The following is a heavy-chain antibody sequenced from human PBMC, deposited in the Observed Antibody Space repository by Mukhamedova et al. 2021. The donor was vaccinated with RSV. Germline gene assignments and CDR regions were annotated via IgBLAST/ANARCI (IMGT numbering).Heavy chain of an antibody. J-gene: IGHJ4*02. CDR3: ARDVTARPFDF. CDR2: ISSGSSTI. V-gene: IGHV3-48*03. Sequence: EWVAYISSGSSTIYYADSVEGRFAISRDDAQNSLYLQMNSLRADDTAIYYCARDVTARPFDFWCQGTLVTVSS. D-gene: IGHD6-6*01.